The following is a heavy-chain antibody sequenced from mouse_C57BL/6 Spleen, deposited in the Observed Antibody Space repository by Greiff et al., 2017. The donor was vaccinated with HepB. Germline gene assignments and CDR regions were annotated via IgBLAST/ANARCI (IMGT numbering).Heavy chain of an antibody. CDR2: IDPETGGT. D-gene: IGHD1-1*01. CDR1: GYTFTDYE. CDR3: TRKDYYGRAFAY. J-gene: IGHJ3*01. Sequence: QVHVKQSGAELVRPGASVTLSCKASGYTFTDYEMHWVKQTPVHGLEWIGAIDPETGGTAYNQKFKGKAILTADKSSSTAYMELRSLSSEDSAVYYCTRKDYYGRAFAYWGQGTLVTVSA. V-gene: IGHV1-15*01.